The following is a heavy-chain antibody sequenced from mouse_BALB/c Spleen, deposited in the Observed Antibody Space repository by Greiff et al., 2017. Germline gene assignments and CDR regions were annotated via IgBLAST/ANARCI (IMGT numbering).Heavy chain of an antibody. V-gene: IGHV3-1*02. D-gene: IGHD3-2*01. CDR2: IHYSGST. J-gene: IGHJ4*01. CDR1: GYSITSGYS. CDR3: ARRQLGLRDDAMDD. Sequence: VQLKQSGPDLVKPSQSLSLTCPVSGYSITSGYSWHWIRPFPGNKLEWTGYIHYSGSTNYNPSLKSRISITRDTAKNQFFLQLNSVTTEDTATYYGARRQLGLRDDAMDDWGQGTSVTGSS.